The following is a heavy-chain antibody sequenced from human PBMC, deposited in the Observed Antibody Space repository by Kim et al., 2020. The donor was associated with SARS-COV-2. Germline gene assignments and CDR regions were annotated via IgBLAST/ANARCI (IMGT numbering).Heavy chain of an antibody. CDR3: ARGPPYTRSYWYAFDI. Sequence: GGSLRLSCAASGFTDFSDSAVYWVRQASGKGLECLGRIRSKDNGYTTTYAASVKGSFTISRDDSKNTAYLQMNGLKSEDTAIYYCARGPPYTRSYWYAFDIWGQGTVVTVSS. D-gene: IGHD2-8*02. CDR1: GFTDFSDSA. V-gene: IGHV3-73*01. CDR2: IRSKDNGYTT. J-gene: IGHJ3*02.